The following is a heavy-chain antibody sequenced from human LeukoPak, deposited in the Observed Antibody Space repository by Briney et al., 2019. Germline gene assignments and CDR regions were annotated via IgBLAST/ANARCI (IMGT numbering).Heavy chain of an antibody. CDR2: IYFGGRT. V-gene: IGHV4-39*01. Sequence: SETLSLTCTLSVGSIISSSYYWGWIRQPPRQGLEWVGSIYFGGRTYYNPSLNSRVTISADPSNSHFSLRLSSVTAADTAVYYCARHDGLSGERDVNWFDPWGQGALVTVSS. CDR1: VGSIISSSYY. J-gene: IGHJ5*02. D-gene: IGHD4-17*01. CDR3: ARHDGLSGERDVNWFDP.